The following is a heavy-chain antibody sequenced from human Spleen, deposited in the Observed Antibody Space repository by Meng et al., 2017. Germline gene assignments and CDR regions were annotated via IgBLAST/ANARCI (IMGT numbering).Heavy chain of an antibody. CDR1: GGSFSDYY. Sequence: QVQLQQWGPGLLKPSETLSLTCVVSGGSFSDYYWSWIRQPPGKGLEWIGEINHSGSTNYNPSLESRATISVDTSQNNLSLKLSSVTAADSAVYYCARGPTTMAHDFDYWGQGTLVTVSP. V-gene: IGHV4-34*01. CDR2: INHSGST. CDR3: ARGPTTMAHDFDY. D-gene: IGHD4-11*01. J-gene: IGHJ4*02.